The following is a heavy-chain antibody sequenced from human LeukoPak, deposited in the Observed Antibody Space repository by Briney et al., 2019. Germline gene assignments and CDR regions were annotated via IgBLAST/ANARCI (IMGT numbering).Heavy chain of an antibody. D-gene: IGHD3-10*01. CDR2: ISGSGGST. V-gene: IGHV3-23*01. J-gene: IGHJ4*02. CDR3: AKDRGIISDY. CDR1: GFTFSSNG. Sequence: PGGSLRLSCAASGFTFSSNGMSWVRQAPGKGLEWVSAISGSGGSTYYADSVKGRFTISRDNSKNTLYLQMNSLRVEDTAVYYCAKDRGIISDYWGQGTLVTVSS.